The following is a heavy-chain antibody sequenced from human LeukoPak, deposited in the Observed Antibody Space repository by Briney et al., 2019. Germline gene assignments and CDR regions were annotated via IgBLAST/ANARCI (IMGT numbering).Heavy chain of an antibody. CDR3: ARDLAMFGGFGPWFDP. CDR2: MNPNSGGN. J-gene: IGHJ5*02. D-gene: IGHD3-10*01. V-gene: IGHV1-2*02. Sequence: GASVTVSCKASGYTFTGYYMHWVRLAPGQALEWLGWMNPNSGGNNYAQKFQGRVTMTRDTSISTAYMELSRLRSDDTAVYYCARDLAMFGGFGPWFDPWGQGTLVTVSS. CDR1: GYTFTGYY.